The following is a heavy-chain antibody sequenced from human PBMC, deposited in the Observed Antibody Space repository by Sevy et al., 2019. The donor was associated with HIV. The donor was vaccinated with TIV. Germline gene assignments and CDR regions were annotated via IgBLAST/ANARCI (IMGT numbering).Heavy chain of an antibody. Sequence: GGSLRLSCVASKFPFRSNGFLWVRQPPGKGLEWLSYINFDGSDRKYADSVKGRFTVSRDNSKNTLYLQMNSLRAEDTAVYYCAKDLRVVIPAAMQPADLWGQGTLVTVSS. D-gene: IGHD2-2*01. CDR3: AKDLRVVIPAAMQPADL. V-gene: IGHV3-30*02. J-gene: IGHJ5*02. CDR2: INFDGSDR. CDR1: KFPFRSNG.